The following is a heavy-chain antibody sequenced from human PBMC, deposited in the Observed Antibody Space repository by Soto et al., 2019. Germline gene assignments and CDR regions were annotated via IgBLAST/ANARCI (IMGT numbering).Heavy chain of an antibody. D-gene: IGHD5-18*01. J-gene: IGHJ4*02. Sequence: SETLSLTCTVSGGSISNYYWSWIRQPPGKGLEWIGYIYYSGSTNYNPSLTSRVTISVDTSKNQFFLKLSSVTAADTAVYYCAKQATGGYSYGYYFDYWGQGILVTVSS. CDR1: GGSISNYY. CDR2: IYYSGST. V-gene: IGHV4-59*01. CDR3: AKQATGGYSYGYYFDY.